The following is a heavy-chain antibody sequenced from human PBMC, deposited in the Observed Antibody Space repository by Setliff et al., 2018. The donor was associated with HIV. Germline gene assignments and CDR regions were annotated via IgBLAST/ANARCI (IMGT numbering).Heavy chain of an antibody. Sequence: GGSLRLSCAASGFTFSSYWMSWVRQAPGKGLEWVANIKQDGSEKYYVDSVKGRFTISRDNAKNSLYLQMNSLRAEDTAVYYCARVQGSDHYYYDSSGYYSNGALDIWGQGTMVTVSS. CDR3: ARVQGSDHYYYDSSGYYSNGALDI. CDR1: GFTFSSYW. D-gene: IGHD3-22*01. CDR2: IKQDGSEK. V-gene: IGHV3-7*01. J-gene: IGHJ3*02.